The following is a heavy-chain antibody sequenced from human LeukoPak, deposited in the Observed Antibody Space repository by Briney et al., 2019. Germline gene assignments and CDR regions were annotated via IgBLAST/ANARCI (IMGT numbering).Heavy chain of an antibody. Sequence: PGGSLRLSCAASGFTFDDFAMHWVRQGPGKGLEWVAGTSWNRGVIAYADSVKGRFTISRDNSKNTLYLQMNSLRAEDTAVYYCAKDTYDSSGYYDYWGQGTLVTVSS. CDR1: GFTFDDFA. V-gene: IGHV3-9*01. J-gene: IGHJ4*02. CDR3: AKDTYDSSGYYDY. D-gene: IGHD3-22*01. CDR2: TSWNRGVI.